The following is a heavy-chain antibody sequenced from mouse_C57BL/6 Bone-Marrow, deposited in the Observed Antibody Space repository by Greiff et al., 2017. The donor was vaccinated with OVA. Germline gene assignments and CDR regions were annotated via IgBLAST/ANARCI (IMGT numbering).Heavy chain of an antibody. CDR3: AGDDYYGSSYDAMDY. D-gene: IGHD1-1*01. CDR2: IYPGSGNT. CDR1: GYTFTDYY. V-gene: IGHV1-76*01. Sequence: VQLQESGAELVRPGASVKLSCKASGYTFTDYYINWVKQRPGQGLEWIARIYPGSGNTYYNEKFKGKATLTAEKSSSTAYMQLSSLTSEGSAVYVCAGDDYYGSSYDAMDYWGQGTSVTVSS. J-gene: IGHJ4*01.